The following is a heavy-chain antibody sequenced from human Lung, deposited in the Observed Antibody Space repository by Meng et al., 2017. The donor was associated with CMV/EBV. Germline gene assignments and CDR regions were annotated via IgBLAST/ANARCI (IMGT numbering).Heavy chain of an antibody. CDR3: ARVEVGITTGDY. CDR2: ISAYNGNT. CDR1: GFIFTSYA. J-gene: IGHJ4*02. V-gene: IGHV1-18*01. D-gene: IGHD1-26*01. Sequence: QGTRVQSGAEVKKPGASVKVSCEASGFIFTSYAISWVRQAPGQGLQYMGWISAYNGNTNYAQELQGRVTMTTDTSTSTAYMELRSLRSDDTAVYYCARVEVGITTGDYWGQGTLVTVSS.